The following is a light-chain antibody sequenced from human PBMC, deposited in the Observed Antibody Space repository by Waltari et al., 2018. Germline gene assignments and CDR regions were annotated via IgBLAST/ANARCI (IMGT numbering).Light chain of an antibody. CDR1: SIYVDNYNY. CDR2: DVN. V-gene: IGLV2-14*01. Sequence: QSALTQPASVSGSPGQSITISCPGTSIYVDNYNYVSWYQQHPGKAPKVMIYDVNKRTSGVSNRFSGSKSGNTASLTISGLQAEDEADYYCCSYTSSSTWLFGGGTKLTVL. CDR3: CSYTSSSTWL. J-gene: IGLJ3*02.